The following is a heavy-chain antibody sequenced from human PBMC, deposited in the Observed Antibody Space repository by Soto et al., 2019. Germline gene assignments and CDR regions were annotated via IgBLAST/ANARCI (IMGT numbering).Heavy chain of an antibody. CDR3: ARANYDFWSGSTKYYYYYMDV. D-gene: IGHD3-3*01. Sequence: QVQLQESGPGLVKPSGTLSLTCAVSSDSISGSNWWSWVRQPPGKGLEWIGEIYHRGSTNYNPSRESRVTISVDKSKNQFSLKLSSVTAADTAVYYCARANYDFWSGSTKYYYYYMDVWGKGTSVTVSS. V-gene: IGHV4-4*02. J-gene: IGHJ6*03. CDR2: IYHRGST. CDR1: SDSISGSNW.